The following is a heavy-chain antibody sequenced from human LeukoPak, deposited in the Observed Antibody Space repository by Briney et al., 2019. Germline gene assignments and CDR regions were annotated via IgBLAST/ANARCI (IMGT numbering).Heavy chain of an antibody. D-gene: IGHD1-26*01. J-gene: IGHJ4*02. CDR2: ISAYNGNT. CDR1: GYTFTSYG. V-gene: IGHV1-18*01. Sequence: ASVKVSCKASGYTFTSYGISWVRQAPGQGLEWMGWISAYNGNTNYAQKLQGRVTMTTDTSTSTAYMELRSLRSDDTAVCYCARDLTPNIVGATPFDYWGQGTLVTVSS. CDR3: ARDLTPNIVGATPFDY.